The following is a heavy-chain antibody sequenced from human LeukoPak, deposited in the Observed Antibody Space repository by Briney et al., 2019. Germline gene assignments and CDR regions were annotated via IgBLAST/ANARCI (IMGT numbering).Heavy chain of an antibody. Sequence: GGSLRLACEVSGFMFSRHSTSWVRHAPGEGLEWVAEIKEGGTERYYMGSVEGRFSISRDNARNTLFLQMNSLRVEDTAVYFCARESGDYGSADMPGYYYYMDVWAKGTTVIVSS. CDR3: ARESGDYGSADMPGYYYYMDV. D-gene: IGHD3-10*01. J-gene: IGHJ6*03. V-gene: IGHV3-7*01. CDR1: GFMFSRHS. CDR2: IKEGGTER.